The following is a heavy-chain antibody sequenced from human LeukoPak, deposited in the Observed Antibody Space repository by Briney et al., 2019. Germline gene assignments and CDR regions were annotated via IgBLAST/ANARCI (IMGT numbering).Heavy chain of an antibody. D-gene: IGHD3-16*01. J-gene: IGHJ4*02. CDR2: ISSGSSFI. V-gene: IGHV3-21*01. CDR1: GFTFGSYA. Sequence: GGSLRLSCAASGFTFGSYAMNWVRQAPGKGLEWVSSISSGSSFIYYADSVKGRFTISRDNAKNSLYLQMNSLRAEGTAVYYCARGDKFSGDYWGQGTLVTVSS. CDR3: ARGDKFSGDY.